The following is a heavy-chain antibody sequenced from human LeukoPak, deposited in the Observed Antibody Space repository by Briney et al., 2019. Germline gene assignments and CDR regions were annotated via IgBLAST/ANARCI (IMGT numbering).Heavy chain of an antibody. D-gene: IGHD5-12*01. Sequence: GASVKVSCKASGYTFTGYYMHLVRQAPGQGLEWMGWINPNSGGTNYAQKFQGRVTMTRDTSISTAYMELSRLRSDDTAVYYCARYPSGYDFHFDYWGQGTLVTVSS. CDR3: ARYPSGYDFHFDY. J-gene: IGHJ4*02. CDR2: INPNSGGT. V-gene: IGHV1-2*02. CDR1: GYTFTGYY.